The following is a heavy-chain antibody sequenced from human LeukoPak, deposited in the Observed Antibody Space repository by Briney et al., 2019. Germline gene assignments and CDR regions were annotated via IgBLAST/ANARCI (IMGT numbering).Heavy chain of an antibody. CDR2: ISSSCSYI. J-gene: IGHJ4*02. Sequence: GGSLRLSCAASGFTFSSYSMNWVRQAPGKGLEWVSSISSSCSYIYYALSVKGPFTISRDNAKNSLYLQMNSLRAEDTAVYYCARDLQQWPFDYWGQGTLVTVSS. D-gene: IGHD6-19*01. V-gene: IGHV3-21*01. CDR3: ARDLQQWPFDY. CDR1: GFTFSSYS.